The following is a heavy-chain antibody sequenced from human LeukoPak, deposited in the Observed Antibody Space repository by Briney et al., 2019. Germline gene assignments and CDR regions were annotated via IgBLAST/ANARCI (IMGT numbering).Heavy chain of an antibody. Sequence: ASVKVSCKASGYTFTGYYMHWVRQAPGQGLEWMGWINPNSGGTNYAQKFQGRVTMTRDTSISTAYMELSRLRSDDTAVYYCARGYSGSYRGLYYFDYWGQGTLVTVSS. CDR2: INPNSGGT. D-gene: IGHD1-26*01. J-gene: IGHJ4*02. V-gene: IGHV1-2*02. CDR3: ARGYSGSYRGLYYFDY. CDR1: GYTFTGYY.